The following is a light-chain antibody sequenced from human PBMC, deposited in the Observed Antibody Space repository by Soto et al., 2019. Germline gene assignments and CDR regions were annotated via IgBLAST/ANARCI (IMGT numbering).Light chain of an antibody. CDR2: DAF. V-gene: IGKV3-11*01. CDR3: QQRSNWPWT. CDR1: QSISSY. J-gene: IGKJ1*01. Sequence: EIVLTQSPGTLSLSPGERATLSCRASQSISSYLAWYQQKPGQAPRLLIYDAFNRASGIPARFSGSGSGTDFTLTISSLEPEDFAVYYCQQRSNWPWTLGQGTKVEIK.